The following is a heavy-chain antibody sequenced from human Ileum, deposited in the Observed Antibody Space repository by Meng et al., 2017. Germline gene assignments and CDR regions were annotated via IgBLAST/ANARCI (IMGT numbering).Heavy chain of an antibody. Sequence: SQTLSLTCAFSGDSVSSNTGAWNWIRQSPSRGLEWLGRAYYRSKWYNDYAVPVKSRITINPDTSKSQFSLQLNSVTPEDTAVYYCARGSHYAFDIWGQGTMVTVSS. CDR1: GDSVSSNTGA. J-gene: IGHJ3*02. V-gene: IGHV6-1*01. CDR3: ARGSHYAFDI. CDR2: AYYRSKWYN.